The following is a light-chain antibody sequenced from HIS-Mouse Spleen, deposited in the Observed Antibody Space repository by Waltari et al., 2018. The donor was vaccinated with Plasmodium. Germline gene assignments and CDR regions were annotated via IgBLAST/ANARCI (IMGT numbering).Light chain of an antibody. CDR1: QSFSSY. V-gene: IGKV1-39*01. CDR2: AAS. CDR3: QQSYSTPQLT. Sequence: DIQMTQSPSSLSASVGDSVTITCRASQSFSSYLNWYQQKPGKAPKLLIYAASSLLSGVPSRFSGSGSGTDFTLTISSLQPEDVATYYCQQSYSTPQLTFGGVTKVEIK. J-gene: IGKJ4*01.